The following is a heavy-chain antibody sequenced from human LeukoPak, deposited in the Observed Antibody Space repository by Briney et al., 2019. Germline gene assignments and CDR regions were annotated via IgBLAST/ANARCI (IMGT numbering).Heavy chain of an antibody. Sequence: ASVKVSCKVSGYTLTELSMHWVRQAPGKGLEWMGGFDPEDGETIYAQKLQGRVTMTEDTSTDTAYMELSSLGSEDTAVYYCATALTLMTTVSLRYYGIDVWGQGTTVTVSS. J-gene: IGHJ6*02. V-gene: IGHV1-24*01. CDR1: GYTLTELS. CDR2: FDPEDGET. CDR3: ATALTLMTTVSLRYYGIDV. D-gene: IGHD4-17*01.